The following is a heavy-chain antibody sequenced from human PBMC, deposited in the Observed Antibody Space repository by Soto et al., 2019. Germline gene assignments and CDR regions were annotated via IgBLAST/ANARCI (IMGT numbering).Heavy chain of an antibody. CDR3: ARHGSDSGWFFFDP. V-gene: IGHV4-59*08. Sequence: SETLSLTCSLSGGAIGGYYWSWIRQPPGKALEWIGYVSYSGSTDYHPSLKSRVSISIDTSKNQFSLKMISVTAADTAVYYCARHGSDSGWFFFDPRRKGALVPVSS. CDR1: GGAIGGYY. CDR2: VSYSGST. D-gene: IGHD6-19*01. J-gene: IGHJ5*02.